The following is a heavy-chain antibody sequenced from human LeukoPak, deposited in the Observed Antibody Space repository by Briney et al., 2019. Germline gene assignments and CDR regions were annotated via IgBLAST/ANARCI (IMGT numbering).Heavy chain of an antibody. CDR2: ISYDGINK. V-gene: IGHV3-30-3*01. D-gene: IGHD2-2*01. CDR3: ARDPLDCSSTSCYDVELGYFDY. J-gene: IGHJ4*02. Sequence: PGGSLRLSCAASGFTFSSYAMHWVRQAPGKGLEWVAVISYDGINKYYADSVKGRFTISRDNSKNTLYLQMNSLRAEDTAVYYCARDPLDCSSTSCYDVELGYFDYWGQGTLVTVSS. CDR1: GFTFSSYA.